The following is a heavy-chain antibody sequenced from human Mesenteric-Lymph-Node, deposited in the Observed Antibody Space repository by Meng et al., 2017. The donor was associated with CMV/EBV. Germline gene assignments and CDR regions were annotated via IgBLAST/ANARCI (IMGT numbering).Heavy chain of an antibody. CDR2: INNSGST. CDR1: GRSFRGDS. J-gene: IGHJ5*02. D-gene: IGHD3-10*01. CDR3: VPGVGSGRSNWFDP. V-gene: IGHV4-34*01. Sequence: HVPLLNSVLGMSKHCEYLALTCSLCGRSFRGDSWIWLLQPPGQVLEWVGEINNSGSTNSIPYAECRVSLTVYTSKLQSSLKVNSATDDDTAVYNCVPGVGSGRSNWFDPWGQGTLVTVSS.